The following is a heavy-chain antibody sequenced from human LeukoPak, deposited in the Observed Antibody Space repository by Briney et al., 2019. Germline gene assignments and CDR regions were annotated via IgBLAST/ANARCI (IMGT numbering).Heavy chain of an antibody. D-gene: IGHD2-2*01. CDR1: GFTFSSYA. CDR2: ISGSGGST. J-gene: IGHJ6*02. V-gene: IGHV3-23*01. CDR3: AKGYCSSTSCYYYDGMDV. Sequence: PGGSLRLSCAASGFTFSSYAMSWVRQTPGQALKWVSAISGSGGSTYYANSVKGRFTISRDNSKNTLYLQMNSLRAEDTALYYCAKGYCSSTSCYYYDGMDVWGQGTTVTVSS.